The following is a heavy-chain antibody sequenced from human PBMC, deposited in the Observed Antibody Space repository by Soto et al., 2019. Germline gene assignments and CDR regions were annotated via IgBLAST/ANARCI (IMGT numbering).Heavy chain of an antibody. CDR2: INHSGST. CDR1: GGSFSGYC. Sequence: SETLSLTCAVYGGSFSGYCWSWIRQPPGKGLEWIGEINHSGSTNYNPSLKSRVTISVDTSKNQFSLKLSSVTAADTAVYYCARGSGWYPYYYYYGMDVWGQGTTVTVSS. V-gene: IGHV4-34*01. J-gene: IGHJ6*02. D-gene: IGHD6-19*01. CDR3: ARGSGWYPYYYYYGMDV.